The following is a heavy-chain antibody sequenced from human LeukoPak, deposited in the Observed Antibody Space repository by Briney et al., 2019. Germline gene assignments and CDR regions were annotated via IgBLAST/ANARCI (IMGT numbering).Heavy chain of an antibody. J-gene: IGHJ4*02. Sequence: GGSLRLSCAASGFTFSSYSLNWVRQAPGKGLEWVSSISSSSSYIYYADSVRGRFTISRDSAKNSLYLQMNSLRAEDTAVYYCARIYGDYVYYWGQGTLVTVSS. CDR3: ARIYGDYVYY. CDR1: GFTFSSYS. V-gene: IGHV3-21*01. CDR2: ISSSSSYI. D-gene: IGHD4-17*01.